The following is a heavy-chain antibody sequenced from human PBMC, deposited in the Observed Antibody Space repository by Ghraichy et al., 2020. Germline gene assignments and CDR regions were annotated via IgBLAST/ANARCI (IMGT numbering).Heavy chain of an antibody. CDR1: GFTFSSYW. J-gene: IGHJ4*02. CDR3: ARGVGDIVLYYFDY. V-gene: IGHV3-7*03. D-gene: IGHD2-8*01. Sequence: LSLTCAASGFTFSSYWMSWVRQAPGKGLEWVANIKQDGSEKYYVDSVKGRFTISRDNAKNSLYLQMNSLRAEDTAVYYCARGVGDIVLYYFDYWGQGTLVTVSS. CDR2: IKQDGSEK.